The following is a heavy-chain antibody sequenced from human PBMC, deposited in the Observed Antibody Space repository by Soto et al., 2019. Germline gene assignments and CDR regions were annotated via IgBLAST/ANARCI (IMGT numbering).Heavy chain of an antibody. CDR2: IYYSGST. D-gene: IGHD1-26*01. V-gene: IGHV4-59*01. CDR1: GGSISSYY. CDR3: ARVVRADRAYGMDV. J-gene: IGHJ6*02. Sequence: PSETLSLTCTVSGGSISSYYWSWIRQPPGKGLEWIGYIYYSGSTNYNPSLKSRVTISVDTSKNQFSLKLSSVTAADTAVYYCARVVRADRAYGMDVWGQGTTVTVSS.